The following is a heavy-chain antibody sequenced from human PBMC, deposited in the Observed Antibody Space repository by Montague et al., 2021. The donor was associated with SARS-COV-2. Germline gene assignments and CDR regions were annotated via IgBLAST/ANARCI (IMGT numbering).Heavy chain of an antibody. Sequence: SETLSLTCTVSGASISSGSYFWAWIRQPPGKGLEWIGGMSHSGTSYYNLSLNTRATISVDTSRDQCSLRLTSVTAADTASYFCAGRGVLDLYESAGYEWVWWFGSWGQGILVTVSS. V-gene: IGHV4-39*01. CDR2: MSHSGTS. CDR1: GASISSGSYF. J-gene: IGHJ5*01. CDR3: AGRGVLDLYESAGYEWVWWFGS. D-gene: IGHD3-16*01.